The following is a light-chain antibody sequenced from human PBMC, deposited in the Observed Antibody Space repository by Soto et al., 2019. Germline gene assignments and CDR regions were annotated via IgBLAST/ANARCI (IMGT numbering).Light chain of an antibody. J-gene: IGKJ4*01. CDR3: QQYNNWPPLT. Sequence: EIVMTQSPATLSVSPGERATLSCRASQSVSGNLAWYQQRPGQAPRLLIYGAFTRATGIPARFSGSGSGTEFTLTISSLQSEDFAVYYCQQYNNWPPLTFGGGTKVEIK. V-gene: IGKV3-15*01. CDR2: GAF. CDR1: QSVSGN.